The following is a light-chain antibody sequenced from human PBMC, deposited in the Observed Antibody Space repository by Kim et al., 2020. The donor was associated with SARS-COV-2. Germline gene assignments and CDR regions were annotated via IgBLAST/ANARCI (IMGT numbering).Light chain of an antibody. CDR1: QSVSSN. Sequence: PGERATLSGRASQSVSSNLAWYQQKPGQAPRLLSYGASTRATGIPARFSGSGSGTEFTLTISSLQSEDFAVYYCQQYNNWPPGVYTFGQGTKLEI. CDR2: GAS. V-gene: IGKV3-15*01. CDR3: QQYNNWPPGVYT. J-gene: IGKJ2*01.